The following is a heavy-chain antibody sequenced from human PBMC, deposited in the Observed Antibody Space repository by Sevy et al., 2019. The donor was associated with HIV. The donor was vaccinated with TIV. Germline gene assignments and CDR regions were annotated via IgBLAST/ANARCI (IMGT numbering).Heavy chain of an antibody. D-gene: IGHD5-18*01. CDR3: ARVIARIQLWLPCNY. CDR1: GFTFSSYA. CDR2: ISYDGSNK. V-gene: IGHV3-30-3*01. J-gene: IGHJ4*02. Sequence: GGSLRLSCAASGFTFSSYAMHWVRQAPGKGLEWVAVISYDGSNKYYADSVKGRFTISRDNSKNTLYLQMNSLRAEDTAVYYCARVIARIQLWLPCNYWGQGTLVTVSS.